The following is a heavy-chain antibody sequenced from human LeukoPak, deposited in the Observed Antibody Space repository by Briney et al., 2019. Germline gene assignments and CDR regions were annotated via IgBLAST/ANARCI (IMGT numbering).Heavy chain of an antibody. CDR1: GYSFTSYW. J-gene: IGHJ5*02. V-gene: IGHV5-51*01. CDR2: IYPGDSDT. CDR3: ARHYESGIAAADNWFDP. Sequence: GGSLKISCKGSGYSFTSYWIGWVRQMPGKGLEWMGIIYPGDSDTRYSPSFQGQVTISADKSISTAYLQWSSLKASDTAMYYCARHYESGIAAADNWFDPWGQGTLVTVSS. D-gene: IGHD6-13*01.